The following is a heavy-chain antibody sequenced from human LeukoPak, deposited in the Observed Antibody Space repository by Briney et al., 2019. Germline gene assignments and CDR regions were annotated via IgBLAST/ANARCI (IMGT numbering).Heavy chain of an antibody. CDR3: TKGETAVTSYLHF. D-gene: IGHD4-17*01. CDR1: GFTFSSYS. Sequence: PGGSLRLSCAASGFTFSSYSMNWVRQAPGKGLEWVSFISISSSTIYYADSVKGRFTNSRDNAKNSLYLQMNSLRDEDTAVYYCTKGETAVTSYLHFWGQGTLVTVSS. CDR2: ISISSSTI. J-gene: IGHJ4*02. V-gene: IGHV3-48*02.